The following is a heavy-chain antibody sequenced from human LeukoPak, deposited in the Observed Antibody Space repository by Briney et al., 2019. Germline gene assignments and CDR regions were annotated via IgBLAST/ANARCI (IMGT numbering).Heavy chain of an antibody. J-gene: IGHJ4*02. CDR2: INHGGST. CDR1: VGSFSGYC. V-gene: IGHV4-34*01. D-gene: IGHD3-22*01. CDR3: ARDPKDSSGYNTDY. Sequence: SETLSLTCAVYVGSFSGYCWSWIRQPPGKGLEWVGEINHGGSTNYNPSLKSRITMSVDTSKNQFSLRLSSVTAADTAVYYCARDPKDSSGYNTDYWGQGTLVTVSS.